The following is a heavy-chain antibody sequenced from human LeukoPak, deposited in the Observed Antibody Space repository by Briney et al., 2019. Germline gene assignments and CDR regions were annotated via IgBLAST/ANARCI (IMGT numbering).Heavy chain of an antibody. V-gene: IGHV3-23*01. CDR1: GFTFSDYS. Sequence: GGSLRLSCTASGFTFSDYSMSWVRQAPGAGLEWVSAISPAGDSTTDADSVKGRFTISRDNSKSTLYLQMNGLTAEDTALYYCARRLVTAGITDFFGSWGQGTLVSVSS. J-gene: IGHJ4*02. CDR3: ARRLVTAGITDFFGS. CDR2: ISPAGDST. D-gene: IGHD2-2*01.